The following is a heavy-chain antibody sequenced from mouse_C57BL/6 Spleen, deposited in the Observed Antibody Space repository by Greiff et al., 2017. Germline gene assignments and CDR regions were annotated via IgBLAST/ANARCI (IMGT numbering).Heavy chain of an antibody. V-gene: IGHV14-1*01. CDR2: LDPEDGDT. CDR1: GFNIKDYY. CDR3: TPYINYGYFDV. Sequence: VQLQQSGAELVRPGASVKLSCTASGFNIKDYYMHWVKQRPEQGLEWIGRLDPEDGDTEYAPKFQGKATMTADTSSNTAYLQLSSLTSEDTAVYYCTPYINYGYFDVWGTGTTVTVSS. J-gene: IGHJ1*03. D-gene: IGHD2-5*01.